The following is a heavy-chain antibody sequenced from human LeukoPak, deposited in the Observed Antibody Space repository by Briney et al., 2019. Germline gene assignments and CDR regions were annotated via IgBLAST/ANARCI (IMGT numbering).Heavy chain of an antibody. CDR3: ARSSYCSGGSCPPWYYYYMDV. Sequence: ASLKDSCKASGYTFTSYYMHWVGQAPGRGLEWMGRINPSGGSSSYARTFQGRVTMTRDTSTSTVYMELSSLRSEDTAVYYCARSSYCSGGSCPPWYYYYMDVWGKGTTVTISS. CDR2: INPSGGSS. CDR1: GYTFTSYY. V-gene: IGHV1-46*01. J-gene: IGHJ6*03. D-gene: IGHD2-15*01.